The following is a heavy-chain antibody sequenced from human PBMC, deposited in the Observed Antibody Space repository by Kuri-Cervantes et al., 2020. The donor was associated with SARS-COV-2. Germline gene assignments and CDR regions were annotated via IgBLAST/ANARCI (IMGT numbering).Heavy chain of an antibody. V-gene: IGHV3-66*01. CDR1: GFTVSSNY. CDR2: IYSGGST. J-gene: IGHJ6*02. Sequence: GESLMISCAASGFTVSSNYMSWVRQAPGKGLEWVSVIYSGGSTYYADSVKGRFTISRDNSKNTLYLQMNSLRAEDTAVYYCARDYMVVVAATPYYYGMDVWGQGTTVTVSS. D-gene: IGHD2-15*01. CDR3: ARDYMVVVAATPYYYGMDV.